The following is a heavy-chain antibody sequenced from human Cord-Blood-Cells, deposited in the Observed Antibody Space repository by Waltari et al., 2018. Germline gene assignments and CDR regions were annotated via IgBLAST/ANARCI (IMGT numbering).Heavy chain of an antibody. CDR3: ARDEGETMVRGGSSFDY. Sequence: QVQLQESGPGLVKPSETLSLTCAVPGYSISSGYYWGWIRQPPGKGLEWIGSIYHSGSTYYNPSLKSRVTISVDTSKNQFSLKLSSVTAADTAVYYCARDEGETMVRGGSSFDYWGQGTLVTVSS. CDR1: GYSISSGYY. V-gene: IGHV4-38-2*02. CDR2: IYHSGST. J-gene: IGHJ4*02. D-gene: IGHD3-10*01.